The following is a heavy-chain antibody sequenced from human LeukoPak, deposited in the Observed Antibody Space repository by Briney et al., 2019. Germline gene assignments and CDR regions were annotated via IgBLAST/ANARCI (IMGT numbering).Heavy chain of an antibody. CDR3: AKDSSSWYYLDY. CDR1: GFTFSSYA. J-gene: IGHJ4*02. D-gene: IGHD6-13*01. V-gene: IGHV3-23*01. CDR2: ISWNSGSI. Sequence: GGSLRLSCAASGFTFSSYAMSWVRQAQGKGLEWVSGISWNSGSIGYAASVKGRFTISRDNSKNTLYLQMNSLRAEDTAVYYCAKDSSSWYYLDYWGQGTLVTVSS.